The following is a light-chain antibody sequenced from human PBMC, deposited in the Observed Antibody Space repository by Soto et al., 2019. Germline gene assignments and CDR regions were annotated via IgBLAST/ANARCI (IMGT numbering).Light chain of an antibody. J-gene: IGKJ2*01. CDR3: QQSDSTPYT. V-gene: IGKV1-39*01. CDR1: QTISTY. CDR2: DAS. Sequence: DIQMTQSPSSLSASVGDRVTITCRASQTISTYLNWYQQKPGKAPRLLIYDASSLLSGVPSRFSSSGSGTDFTLTIASLQPEDFATYYCQQSDSTPYTFGQGTKVEIK.